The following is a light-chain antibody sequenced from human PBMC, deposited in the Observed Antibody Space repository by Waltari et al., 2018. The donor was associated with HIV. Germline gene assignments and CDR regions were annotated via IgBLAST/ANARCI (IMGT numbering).Light chain of an antibody. CDR2: AAS. Sequence: EIVLTQSPGTLSLSPGERVIISCRASQSVSSSHLAWYQQKPGQAPRLVIYAASSRATGIPDRFSGSGSGTDFTLTISRLEPEDFAVYYCQQYGSSLWTFGQGTKVEAK. J-gene: IGKJ1*01. CDR1: QSVSSSH. V-gene: IGKV3-20*01. CDR3: QQYGSSLWT.